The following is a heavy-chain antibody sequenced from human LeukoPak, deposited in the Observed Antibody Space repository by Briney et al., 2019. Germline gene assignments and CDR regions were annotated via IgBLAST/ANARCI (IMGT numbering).Heavy chain of an antibody. J-gene: IGHJ4*02. D-gene: IGHD3-10*01. V-gene: IGHV4-59*01. CDR3: ARHSSLSGSYFFDS. CDR1: YGSISSYF. CDR2: IYFSGST. Sequence: SETLSLTCSVSYGSISSYFWTWIRQSPEKGLEWVGSIYFSGSTNYTPSLKSRLTMSVDTSNNQFSLRLTCVTAADTALYFCARHSSLSGSYFFDSWGQGTLVTVSS.